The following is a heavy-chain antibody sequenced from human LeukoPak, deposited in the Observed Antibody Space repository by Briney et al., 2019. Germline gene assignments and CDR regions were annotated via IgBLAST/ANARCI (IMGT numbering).Heavy chain of an antibody. CDR2: MRRDGNEI. Sequence: PGGSLRLSCSASGFTFSTYWMIWVRQAPGKGLEWVANMRRDGNEIYYLDSVRGRFTISRDNAKNSLYLQMNSLRAEDTAVYYCARDTYSSGWYYYFDYWGQGTLVTVSS. CDR1: GFTFSTYW. J-gene: IGHJ4*02. V-gene: IGHV3-7*01. CDR3: ARDTYSSGWYYYFDY. D-gene: IGHD6-19*01.